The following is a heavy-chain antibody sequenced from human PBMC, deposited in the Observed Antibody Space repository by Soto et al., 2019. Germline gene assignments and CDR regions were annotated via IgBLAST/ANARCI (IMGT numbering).Heavy chain of an antibody. CDR1: GFTFSSYA. J-gene: IGHJ3*02. Sequence: EVQLVESGGGLVQPGGSLRLSCAASGFTFSSYAMHWVRQAPGKGLEYVSAISSNGGSTYYANSVKGRFTISRDNSKNTLYLQMGSLRAEDMAVYYCARVHSSPAQGYCSSTGCYVGAFDIWGQGKMVTVSS. CDR3: ARVHSSPAQGYCSSTGCYVGAFDI. D-gene: IGHD2-2*01. CDR2: ISSNGGST. V-gene: IGHV3-64*01.